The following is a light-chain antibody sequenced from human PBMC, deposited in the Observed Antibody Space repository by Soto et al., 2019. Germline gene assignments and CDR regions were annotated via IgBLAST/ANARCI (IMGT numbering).Light chain of an antibody. CDR3: QQYNNWPPTWT. Sequence: VLTQSPGTLSLSPGAIATLSCRTSQSVSSNYLAWYQQTPGQAPRLLIXGVSTRATDIPARFSGSGSGTEFTLTISSMQSEDFAVYYCQQYNNWPPTWTFGQGTKVDIK. V-gene: IGKV3-15*01. J-gene: IGKJ1*01. CDR1: QSVSSN. CDR2: GVS.